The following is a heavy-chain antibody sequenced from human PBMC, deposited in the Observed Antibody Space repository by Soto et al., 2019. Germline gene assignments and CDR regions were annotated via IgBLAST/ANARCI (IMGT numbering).Heavy chain of an antibody. D-gene: IGHD5-12*01. Sequence: GGSLRLSCAASGFDFGDYSFHWVRQAPGKGLGWISYISFSSQTIYYADSVKGRFTVSRDNAKKSLYLQMNTLRVEDTAVYYCARASSGYDLGDDFWGQGTLVTVSS. CDR1: GFDFGDYS. J-gene: IGHJ4*02. V-gene: IGHV3-48*01. CDR2: ISFSSQTI. CDR3: ARASSGYDLGDDF.